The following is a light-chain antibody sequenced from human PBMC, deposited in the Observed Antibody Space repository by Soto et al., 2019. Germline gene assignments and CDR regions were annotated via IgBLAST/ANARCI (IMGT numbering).Light chain of an antibody. CDR3: GSYTSSSTPYG. Sequence: QSALTQPASVSGSPGQSITIPCTGTSSDVGGYNYVSWYQQHPGKAPKLMIYEVSNRPSGVSNRFSGSKSGNTASLTISGLQTEDEAEYYCGSYTSSSTPYGFGAGTKLTV. J-gene: IGLJ1*01. CDR1: SSDVGGYNY. CDR2: EVS. V-gene: IGLV2-14*01.